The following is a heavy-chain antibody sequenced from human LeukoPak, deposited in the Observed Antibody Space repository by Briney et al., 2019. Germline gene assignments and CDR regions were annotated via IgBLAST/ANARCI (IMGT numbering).Heavy chain of an antibody. Sequence: SETLSLTCTVSGGSISSSSYYWGWIRQPPGKGLEWIGSIYYSGSTYYNPSLKSRVTISVDTSKNQFSLKLSSVTAADTAVYYCARGSEGYSSSWYSASWRFWGSLNWFDPWGQGTLVTVSS. D-gene: IGHD6-13*01. CDR3: ARGSEGYSSSWYSASWRFWGSLNWFDP. V-gene: IGHV4-39*01. J-gene: IGHJ5*02. CDR1: GGSISSSSYY. CDR2: IYYSGST.